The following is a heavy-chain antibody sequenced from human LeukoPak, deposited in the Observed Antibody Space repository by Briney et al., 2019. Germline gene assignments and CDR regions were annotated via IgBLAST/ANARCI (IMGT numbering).Heavy chain of an antibody. Sequence: GASVKVSCKASGYTFTSYGINWVRQATGQGLEWMGWMNPNSGNTGYAQKFQGRVTMTRNTSISTAYMELSSLRSEDTAVYYCARGRRVDDAFDIWGQGTMVTVSS. V-gene: IGHV1-8*02. CDR1: GYTFTSYG. J-gene: IGHJ3*02. CDR2: MNPNSGNT. D-gene: IGHD3-3*01. CDR3: ARGRRVDDAFDI.